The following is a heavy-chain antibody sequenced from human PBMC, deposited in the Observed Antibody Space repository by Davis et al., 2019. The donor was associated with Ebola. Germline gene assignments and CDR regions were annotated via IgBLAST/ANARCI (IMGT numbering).Heavy chain of an antibody. J-gene: IGHJ3*02. CDR1: GFTVSSNY. Sequence: GESLKISCAASGFTVSSNYMSWVRQAPGKGLEWVSVIHSGGSTKYADSVKGRFTISRDNSKNTLYLQMNSLRVEDTAVYYCAREMSAPTGTDAFDIWGQGTMVTVSS. CDR3: AREMSAPTGTDAFDI. V-gene: IGHV3-53*01. CDR2: IHSGGST. D-gene: IGHD1-14*01.